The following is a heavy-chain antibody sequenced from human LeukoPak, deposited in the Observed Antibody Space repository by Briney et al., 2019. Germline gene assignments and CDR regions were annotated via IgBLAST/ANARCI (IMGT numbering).Heavy chain of an antibody. Sequence: PSETLSLTCTVSGGSISSGGYYWSWIRQHPGKGLEWIGYIYYSGSTYYNPSLKSRVTISVDTSKNQFPLKLSSVTAADTAVYYCANIVVVPAASFGAFDIWGQGTMVTVSS. J-gene: IGHJ3*02. V-gene: IGHV4-31*03. D-gene: IGHD2-2*01. CDR3: ANIVVVPAASFGAFDI. CDR2: IYYSGST. CDR1: GGSISSGGYY.